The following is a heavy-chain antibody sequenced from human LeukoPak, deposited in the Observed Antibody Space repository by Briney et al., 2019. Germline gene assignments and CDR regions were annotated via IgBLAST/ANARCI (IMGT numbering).Heavy chain of an antibody. V-gene: IGHV4-59*01. CDR3: ARGDGLLSRLHFDY. CDR1: GGSISSYY. J-gene: IGHJ4*02. D-gene: IGHD2-2*01. Sequence: SETLSLTCTVSGGSISSYYWSWIRQPPGKGLEWIGYIYYSGSTNYNPSLKSRVTISVDTPKNQFSLKLSSVTAADTAVYYCARGDGLLSRLHFDYWGQGTLVTVSS. CDR2: IYYSGST.